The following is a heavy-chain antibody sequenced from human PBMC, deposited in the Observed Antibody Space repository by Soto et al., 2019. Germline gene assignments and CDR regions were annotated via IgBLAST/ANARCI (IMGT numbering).Heavy chain of an antibody. CDR1: GYTFTSYG. Sequence: GASVKVSCKASGYTFTSYGISWVRQAPGQGREWMGWISAYNGNTNYAQKLQGRVTMTTDTSTSTAYMELRSLRSDDTAVYYCAIYLGAVECSGGSCPTHMDVWGKGTTVTVSS. J-gene: IGHJ6*03. D-gene: IGHD2-15*01. CDR2: ISAYNGNT. V-gene: IGHV1-18*01. CDR3: AIYLGAVECSGGSCPTHMDV.